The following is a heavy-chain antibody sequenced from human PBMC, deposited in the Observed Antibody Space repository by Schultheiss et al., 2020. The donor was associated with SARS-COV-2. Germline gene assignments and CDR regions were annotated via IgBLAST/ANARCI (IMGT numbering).Heavy chain of an antibody. J-gene: IGHJ5*02. CDR3: AAMGP. Sequence: GESLKISCAASGFTVSSNYMSWVRQAPGKGLEWVATVRQDGSDKYYVDFVKGRFTISRDNAENSVYLQMNSLRVDDTAVYYCAAMGPWGQGTLVTVSS. V-gene: IGHV3-7*03. CDR2: VRQDGSDK. CDR1: GFTVSSNY. D-gene: IGHD2-8*01.